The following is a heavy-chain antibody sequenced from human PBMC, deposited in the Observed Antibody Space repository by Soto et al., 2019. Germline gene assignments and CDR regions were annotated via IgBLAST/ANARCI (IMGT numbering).Heavy chain of an antibody. Sequence: GGSLRLSCAASGFTLSSYSMNWVRQAPGKWLEWVSSISSSSSYIYYADSVKGRFTISRDNAKNSLYLQMNSLRAEDTAVYYCARVSGSSQFDYWGQGTLVTVSS. J-gene: IGHJ4*02. CDR1: GFTLSSYS. D-gene: IGHD6-13*01. V-gene: IGHV3-21*01. CDR3: ARVSGSSQFDY. CDR2: ISSSSSYI.